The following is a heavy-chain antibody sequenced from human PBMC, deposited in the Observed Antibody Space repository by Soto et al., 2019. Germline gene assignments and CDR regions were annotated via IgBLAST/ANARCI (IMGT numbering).Heavy chain of an antibody. J-gene: IGHJ6*02. V-gene: IGHV1-69*13. Sequence: ASVKVSCKASGGTFSSYAISWVRRAPGQGLEWMGGIIPIFGTANYAQKFQGRVTITADESTSTAYMELSSLRSEDTAVYYCAIRGATLYYYGMDVWGQGTTVTVSS. CDR2: IIPIFGTA. D-gene: IGHD1-26*01. CDR3: AIRGATLYYYGMDV. CDR1: GGTFSSYA.